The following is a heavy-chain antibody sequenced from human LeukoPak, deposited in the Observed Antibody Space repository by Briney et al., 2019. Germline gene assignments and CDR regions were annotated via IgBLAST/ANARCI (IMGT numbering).Heavy chain of an antibody. D-gene: IGHD5-18*01. CDR2: ISGDGGST. Sequence: GGSLRLSCAASGFTFDDYAMHWVRQAPGKGLEWVSLISGDGGSTYYADSVKGRFTISRDNSKNSLYLQMNSLRTEDTALYYCANGPEFDSAAGTLGAFDIWGQGTMVTVSS. CDR3: ANGPEFDSAAGTLGAFDI. J-gene: IGHJ3*02. CDR1: GFTFDDYA. V-gene: IGHV3-43*02.